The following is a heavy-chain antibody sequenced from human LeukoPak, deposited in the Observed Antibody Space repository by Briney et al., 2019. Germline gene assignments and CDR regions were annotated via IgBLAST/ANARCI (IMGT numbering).Heavy chain of an antibody. J-gene: IGHJ2*01. V-gene: IGHV4-59*08. CDR3: ARKFKAFDL. Sequence: SETLSLTCTVSGGSISSYYWSWFRQPPGKGLEWIGYIYYSGSTNYSPSLKSRVTISVDTSKNQFSLKLSSVTAADTAVYYCARKFKAFDLWGRGTLVTVSS. CDR2: IYYSGST. CDR1: GGSISSYY.